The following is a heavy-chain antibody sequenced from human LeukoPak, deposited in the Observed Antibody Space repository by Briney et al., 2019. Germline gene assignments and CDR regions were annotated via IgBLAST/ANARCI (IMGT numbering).Heavy chain of an antibody. V-gene: IGHV3-21*01. CDR3: ARGYSNYGYVFDI. CDR2: ISSSNSYI. J-gene: IGHJ3*02. Sequence: GGSLRLSCAAYGFIFSSYSMNWVRQARGKGLEWVSSISSSNSYIYYADSVKGRFTISRDNAKNSLYLQMNSLRAEDMAVYYCARGYSNYGYVFDIWGQGTMVTVSS. D-gene: IGHD4-11*01. CDR1: GFIFSSYS.